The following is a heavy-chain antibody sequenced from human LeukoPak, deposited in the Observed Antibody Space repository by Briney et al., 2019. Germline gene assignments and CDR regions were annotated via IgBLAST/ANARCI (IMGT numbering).Heavy chain of an antibody. D-gene: IGHD6-13*01. CDR1: GFTFSDYD. Sequence: PGGSLRLSCAASGFTFSDYDMSWVRQAPGKGLEWGSYIRRSGIKIYYADSVKGRFTISRDKAKNSLYVQMNSLRAEDTAVYYCARESCWYGDYYGMDVWGQGTTVTVSS. J-gene: IGHJ6*02. CDR2: IRRSGIKI. V-gene: IGHV3-11*01. CDR3: ARESCWYGDYYGMDV.